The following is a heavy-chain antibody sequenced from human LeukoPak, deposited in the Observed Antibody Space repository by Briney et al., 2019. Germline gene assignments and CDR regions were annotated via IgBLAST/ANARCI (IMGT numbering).Heavy chain of an antibody. CDR1: GGSISSSSYY. Sequence: SETLSLTCTVSGGSISSSSYYWGWIRQPPGKGLEWIGSIYYSGSTYYNPSLKSRVTISVDTSKNQFSLKLSSVTAADTAVYYCARVRAKTLDIVPEYRGNYYYYYYMDVWGKGTTVTVSS. CDR2: IYYSGST. D-gene: IGHD2-8*01. J-gene: IGHJ6*03. V-gene: IGHV4-39*07. CDR3: ARVRAKTLDIVPEYRGNYYYYYYMDV.